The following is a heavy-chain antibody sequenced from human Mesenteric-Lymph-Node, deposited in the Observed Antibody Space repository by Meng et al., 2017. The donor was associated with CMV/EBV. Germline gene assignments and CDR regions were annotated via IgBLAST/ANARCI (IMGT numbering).Heavy chain of an antibody. CDR1: GGSISSYY. CDR3: ARGGGDYYYGMDV. V-gene: IGHV4-59*01. Sequence: SETLSLTCTVSGGSISSYYWSWIRQPPGKGLEWIGYIYYSGSTNYNPSLKSRVTISVDTSKNQFSLKLSSVTAADTAVYFCARGGGDYYYGMDVWGPGTTVTVSS. CDR2: IYYSGST. J-gene: IGHJ6*02. D-gene: IGHD3-16*01.